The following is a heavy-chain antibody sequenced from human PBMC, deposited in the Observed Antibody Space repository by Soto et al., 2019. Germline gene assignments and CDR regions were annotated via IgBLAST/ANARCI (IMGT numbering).Heavy chain of an antibody. Sequence: EVQLLESGGDLVQPGGSLRLSCAASGFTFSSYAMSWVRQAPGKGLEWVSAISGSGGSTYYADSVTGRFTISRDNSKNTLYLQMNSLRAEDTAVYYCAKEGDLLTGYKDFQHWGQGTLVTVSS. V-gene: IGHV3-23*01. CDR3: AKEGDLLTGYKDFQH. D-gene: IGHD3-9*01. CDR2: ISGSGGST. J-gene: IGHJ1*01. CDR1: GFTFSSYA.